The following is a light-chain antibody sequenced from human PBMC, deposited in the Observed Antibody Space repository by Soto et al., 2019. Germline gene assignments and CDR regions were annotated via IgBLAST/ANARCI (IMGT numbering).Light chain of an antibody. Sequence: EIVLTQSPGTLSLSPGERATLSCRASQSVSSSYLAWYQQKPGQAPRLLIYGASSRATGIPDRFSGSGSGTDFTLTISRLEPKDFAVYYCQQYGSSQYTFGQGTQLEI. V-gene: IGKV3-20*01. CDR3: QQYGSSQYT. CDR2: GAS. J-gene: IGKJ2*01. CDR1: QSVSSSY.